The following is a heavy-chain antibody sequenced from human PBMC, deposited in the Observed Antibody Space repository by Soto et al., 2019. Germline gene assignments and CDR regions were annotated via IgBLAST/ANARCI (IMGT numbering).Heavy chain of an antibody. CDR1: GFVFDDYS. D-gene: IGHD1-26*01. CDR2: ISWDGETT. J-gene: IGHJ4*02. CDR3: AKEGKPKTWEYYDS. Sequence: GGSLRLSCEGSGFVFDDYSLHWVRQVPGKGLEWLCLISWDGETTSYAASVKYRFSISRDTSKNSVFLEMRSLRIDDTAAYFCAKEGKPKTWEYYDSWGQGTVVTVSS. V-gene: IGHV3-43*01.